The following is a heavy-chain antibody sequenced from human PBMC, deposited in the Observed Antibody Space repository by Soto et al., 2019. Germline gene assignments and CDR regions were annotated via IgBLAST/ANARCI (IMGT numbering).Heavy chain of an antibody. D-gene: IGHD1-1*01. Sequence: QVQLQESGPGLVKPSQTLSLTCTVSGGSISSGDYYWSWIRQPPGKGLGWTGYIYYSGSTYYNPSLTRRVPISVDTSQNQSPLTLSSVTAAATAVYYCAGRGTLPHYYYYGMAGWGQGTTVTASS. J-gene: IGHJ6*02. CDR2: IYYSGST. CDR1: GGSISSGDYY. CDR3: AGRGTLPHYYYYGMAG. V-gene: IGHV4-30-4*01.